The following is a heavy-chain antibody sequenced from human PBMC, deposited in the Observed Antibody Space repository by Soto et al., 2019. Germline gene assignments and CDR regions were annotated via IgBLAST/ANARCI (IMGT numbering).Heavy chain of an antibody. CDR1: GFTFNDYA. D-gene: IGHD2-2*01. Sequence: EVQLLESGGDLVQPGGSLRLSCAASGFTFNDYALTWVRQVPGKGLEWVSSFSSRGFSTHYEESVRGRFTISRDNIKNTVYLQMNSLRAEDTAVYYCARDRAVYCSNGIGLDAFDIWGQGTLVTVSS. CDR2: FSSRGFST. V-gene: IGHV3-23*01. J-gene: IGHJ3*02. CDR3: ARDRAVYCSNGIGLDAFDI.